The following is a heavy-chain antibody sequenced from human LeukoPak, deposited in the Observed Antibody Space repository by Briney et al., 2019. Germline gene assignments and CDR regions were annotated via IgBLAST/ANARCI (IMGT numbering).Heavy chain of an antibody. CDR1: GFTFSSYW. D-gene: IGHD3-22*01. J-gene: IGHJ4*02. CDR3: AKDTGLDYYDTTFDY. V-gene: IGHV3-43D*03. CDR2: ISWDGGST. Sequence: GGSLRLSCAASGFTFSSYWMHWVRQAPGKGLEWVSLISWDGGSTYYADSVKGRFTISRDNSKNSLYLQMNSLRAEDTALYYCAKDTGLDYYDTTFDYWGQGTLVTVSS.